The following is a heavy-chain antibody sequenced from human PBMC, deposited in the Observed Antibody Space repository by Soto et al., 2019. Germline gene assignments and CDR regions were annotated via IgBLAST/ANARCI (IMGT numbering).Heavy chain of an antibody. D-gene: IGHD3-10*01. J-gene: IGHJ3*02. CDR1: GYTFTSYG. V-gene: IGHV1-18*01. Sequence: QVQLVQSGAEVKKPGASVKVSCKASGYTFTSYGISWVRQAPGQGLEWMGWISAYNGNTNYAQKLQGRVTMTTDTSXXTAYMELGRLRTDDTAVYYCAGVRGWFGAGDAFDIWGHGTMVTVSS. CDR2: ISAYNGNT. CDR3: AGVRGWFGAGDAFDI.